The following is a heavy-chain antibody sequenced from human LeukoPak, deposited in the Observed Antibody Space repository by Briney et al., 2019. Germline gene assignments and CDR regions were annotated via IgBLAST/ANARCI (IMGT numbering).Heavy chain of an antibody. D-gene: IGHD3-16*02. V-gene: IGHV3-11*04. CDR1: GFTFSDYY. CDR2: ISSSGSTI. CDR3: ARNIGGINYDYVWGSYRFRFDP. Sequence: GSLRLSCAASGFTFSDYYMSWIRQAPGKGLEWVSYISSSGSTIYYADSVKGRFTVSRDNAKNSLYLQMNSLRAEDTAVYYCARNIGGINYDYVWGSYRFRFDPWGQGTLVTVSS. J-gene: IGHJ5*02.